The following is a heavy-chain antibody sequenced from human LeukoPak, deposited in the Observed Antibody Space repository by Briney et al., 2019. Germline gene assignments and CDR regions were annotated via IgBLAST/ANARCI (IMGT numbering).Heavy chain of an antibody. CDR1: GFTFTSSA. V-gene: IGHV1-58*02. CDR3: ARDGGIRGSFDY. CDR2: IVVGSGNT. J-gene: IGHJ4*02. D-gene: IGHD1-26*01. Sequence: ASVKVSCKASGFTFTSSAMQWVRQARGQRLEWIGWIVVGSGNTNYAQKFQERVTITRDMSASTAYMELSSLRSEDTAVYYCARDGGIRGSFDYWGQGTLVTVSS.